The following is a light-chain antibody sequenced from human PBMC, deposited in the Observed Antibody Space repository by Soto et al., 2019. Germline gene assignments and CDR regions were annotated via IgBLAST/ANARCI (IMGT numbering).Light chain of an antibody. J-gene: IGKJ1*01. CDR2: SVS. Sequence: AIPMTQSPSSLSASVGDRVTITCRASQGIKNDLGWYQQKPGQAPKILIYSVSSLQSGVPSRFSGSGSGTDFTLTISSLQPEDSATYYCLQVYSYPRTFGQGTRVEVK. CDR1: QGIKND. CDR3: LQVYSYPRT. V-gene: IGKV1-6*01.